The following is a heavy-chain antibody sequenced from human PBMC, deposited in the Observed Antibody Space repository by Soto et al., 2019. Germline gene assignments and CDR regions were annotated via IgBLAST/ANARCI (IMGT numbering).Heavy chain of an antibody. D-gene: IGHD3-22*01. CDR2: INSDGGST. Sequence: LRLSCAASGFTFSSYWMHWVRQVPGKGLVWVSRINSDGGSTSYADSVKGRFTISRDNAKNTLYLQMNSLTGEDTAVYYCARPRYDGSGTPFDHWGQGTLVTVSS. V-gene: IGHV3-74*01. J-gene: IGHJ4*02. CDR1: GFTFSSYW. CDR3: ARPRYDGSGTPFDH.